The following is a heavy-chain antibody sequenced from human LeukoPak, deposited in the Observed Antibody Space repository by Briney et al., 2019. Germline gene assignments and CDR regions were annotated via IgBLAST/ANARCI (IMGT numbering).Heavy chain of an antibody. V-gene: IGHV3-9*01. Sequence: PGGSLRLSCAASGFTFDDYAMHWVRQAPGKGLEWVSGISWNSGSMGYADSVKGRFTISRDNAKNSLYLQMNSPRAEDTALYYCAKGGGYYDYYYYMDVWGKGTTVTVSS. CDR3: AKGGGYYDYYYYMDV. CDR2: ISWNSGSM. CDR1: GFTFDDYA. J-gene: IGHJ6*03. D-gene: IGHD3-3*01.